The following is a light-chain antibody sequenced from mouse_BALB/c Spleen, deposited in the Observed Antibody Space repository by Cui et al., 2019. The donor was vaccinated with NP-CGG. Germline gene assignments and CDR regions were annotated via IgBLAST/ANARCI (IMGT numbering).Light chain of an antibody. CDR3: ALWYSNHWV. Sequence: QAVVTQDSALPTSPGETVTLTCRSSTGAVTTSNYANWVQENPDHLFTGLIGGTNNRAPGVPARFSGSLIGDKAALTITGAQTEDEAIYFCALWYSNHWVFGGGTKLTVL. V-gene: IGLV1*01. CDR2: GTN. CDR1: TGAVTTSNY. J-gene: IGLJ1*01.